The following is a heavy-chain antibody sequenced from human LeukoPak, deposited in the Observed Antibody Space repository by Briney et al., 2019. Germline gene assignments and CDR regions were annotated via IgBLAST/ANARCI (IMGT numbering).Heavy chain of an antibody. CDR2: ISWNSGSI. CDR1: GFTFDDYA. D-gene: IGHD6-25*01. V-gene: IGHV3-9*01. Sequence: GRSLRLSCAASGFTFDDYAMHWVRQAPGTGLESVSGISWNSGSIGYADSVTGRFTISRDNAKNSLYLQMNSLRAEDTALYYCAKDIGQRLAHYFDYWGQGTLVTVSS. CDR3: AKDIGQRLAHYFDY. J-gene: IGHJ4*02.